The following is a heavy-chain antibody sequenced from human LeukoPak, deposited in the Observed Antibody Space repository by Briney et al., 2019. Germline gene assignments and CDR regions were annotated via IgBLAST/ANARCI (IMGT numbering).Heavy chain of an antibody. J-gene: IGHJ4*02. CDR2: IYYSGST. CDR3: ARIAAAGTLADY. Sequence: KPSETLSLTCTVSGGSISSSSYYWGWIRQPPGKGLEWIGSIYYSGSTYYNPSLKSRVTISVDTSKNQFSLKLSSVTAADTAVYYCARIAAAGTLADYWGQGTLVTVSS. D-gene: IGHD6-13*01. V-gene: IGHV4-39*07. CDR1: GGSISSSSYY.